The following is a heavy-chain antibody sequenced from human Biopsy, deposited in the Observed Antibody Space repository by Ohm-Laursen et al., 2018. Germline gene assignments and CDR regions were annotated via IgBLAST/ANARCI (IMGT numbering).Heavy chain of an antibody. J-gene: IGHJ6*02. CDR2: TITVSETA. CDR1: GGAFTNYA. V-gene: IGHV1-69*13. CDR3: VAYPSSGFFENNDDFAMDV. Sequence: AASVKVSCKASGGAFTNYAINWVRQAPGHGLEWMGGTITVSETAGYAERFQGRVTTTADVTTTTAYMDLSGLRSEDTAVYYCVAYPSSGFFENNDDFAMDVWGQGTTVIVSS. D-gene: IGHD6-19*01.